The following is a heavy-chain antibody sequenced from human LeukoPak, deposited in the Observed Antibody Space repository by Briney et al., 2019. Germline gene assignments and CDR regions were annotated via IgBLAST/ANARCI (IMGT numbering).Heavy chain of an antibody. V-gene: IGHV3-7*01. J-gene: IGHJ4*02. D-gene: IGHD3-10*01. Sequence: GGSLRLSCAASGFTFSSYWMSWVRQAPGKGLEWVANIKQDGSDKYYVDSVKGRFTISRDNAKNSLYMQMTSLRAEDTAVYYCARDHDYYGSGSYYNDYWGQGTLVTVSS. CDR1: GFTFSSYW. CDR2: IKQDGSDK. CDR3: ARDHDYYGSGSYYNDY.